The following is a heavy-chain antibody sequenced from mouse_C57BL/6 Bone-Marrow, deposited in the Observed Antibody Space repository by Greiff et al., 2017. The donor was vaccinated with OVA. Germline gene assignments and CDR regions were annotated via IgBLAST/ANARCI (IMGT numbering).Heavy chain of an antibody. CDR3: ARSIYGSSYWYFDV. CDR2: IYPGSGST. CDR1: GYTFTSYW. D-gene: IGHD1-1*01. V-gene: IGHV1-55*01. J-gene: IGHJ1*03. Sequence: VQLQQPGAELVKPGASVKMSCKASGYTFTSYWITWVKQRPGQGLEWIGDIYPGSGSTNYNEKFKSKATLTVDTSYSTAYMQLSSLTSEDSEVYYCARSIYGSSYWYFDVWGTGTTVTVSS.